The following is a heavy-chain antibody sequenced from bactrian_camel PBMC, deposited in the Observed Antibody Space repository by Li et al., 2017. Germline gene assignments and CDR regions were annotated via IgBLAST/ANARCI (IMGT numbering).Heavy chain of an antibody. CDR2: IDSDGSA. Sequence: HVQLVVSGGDSVQTGGSLRLSCVFSEWKYKHSDMYCMGWFRQAPGKEREGVAAIDSDGSARYADSVKDRFTISQDLAKKTVYLQMNGLKPEDTGMYYCAARTRLCGPTAVIAGVMTGYNYWGQGTQVTVS. V-gene: IGHV3S53*01. J-gene: IGHJ4*01. D-gene: IGHD3*01. CDR3: AARTRLCGPTAVIAGVMTGYNY. CDR1: EWKYKHSDMYC.